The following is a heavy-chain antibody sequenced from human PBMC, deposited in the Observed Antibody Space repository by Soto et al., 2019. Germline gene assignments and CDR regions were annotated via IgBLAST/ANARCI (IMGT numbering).Heavy chain of an antibody. CDR2: IYYSGST. D-gene: IGHD5-12*01. CDR3: ASLVTTWYYYGMDV. J-gene: IGHJ6*02. CDR1: GGSISSSSYY. V-gene: IGHV4-39*01. Sequence: QLQLQESGPGLVKPSETLSLTCTVSGGSISSSSYYWGWIRQPPGKGLEWIGSIYYSGSTYYNPSLKSRVTISVDTSKNQFSLKLSSVTAADTAVYYCASLVTTWYYYGMDVWGQGTTVTVSS.